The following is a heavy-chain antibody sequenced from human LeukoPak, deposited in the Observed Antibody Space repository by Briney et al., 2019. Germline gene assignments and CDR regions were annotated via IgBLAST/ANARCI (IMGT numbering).Heavy chain of an antibody. Sequence: GGSLRLSCAASGFTFSSYWMHWVRQAPGKGLVLVSRINSDGSSTSYADSVKGRFTISRDNAKNTLYLQMNSLRAEDMAVYYCARDRGRRRDGYNYPFDYWGQGTLVTVSS. J-gene: IGHJ4*02. CDR2: INSDGSST. CDR3: ARDRGRRRDGYNYPFDY. V-gene: IGHV3-74*01. CDR1: GFTFSSYW. D-gene: IGHD5-24*01.